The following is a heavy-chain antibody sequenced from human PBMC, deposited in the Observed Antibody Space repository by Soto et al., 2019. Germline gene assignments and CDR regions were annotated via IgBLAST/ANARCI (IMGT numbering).Heavy chain of an antibody. CDR3: AHYGIAVAGTDWFDP. V-gene: IGHV2-5*02. D-gene: IGHD6-19*01. CDR1: GFSLSTSGVG. J-gene: IGHJ5*02. Sequence: QITLKESGPTLVKPTQTLTLTCTFSGFSLSTSGVGVGWIRQPPGKALEWLALIYWDDDKRYSPSLKSRLTITKDTSKNQVVLTMTNMDPVDTATYYCAHYGIAVAGTDWFDPWGQGTLVTVSS. CDR2: IYWDDDK.